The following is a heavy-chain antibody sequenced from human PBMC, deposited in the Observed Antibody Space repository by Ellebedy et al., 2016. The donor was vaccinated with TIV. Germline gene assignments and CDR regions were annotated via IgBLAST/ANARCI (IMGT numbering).Heavy chain of an antibody. Sequence: ASVKVSCKASGYTFTSYAMHWVRQAPGQRLEWMGWINAGNGNTKYSQKFQGRVTITRDTSASTAYMELSSLRSEDTAVYYCARDRLGDSSSWYFDHWGQGTLVTVSS. D-gene: IGHD6-13*01. J-gene: IGHJ4*02. CDR2: INAGNGNT. CDR3: ARDRLGDSSSWYFDH. CDR1: GYTFTSYA. V-gene: IGHV1-3*01.